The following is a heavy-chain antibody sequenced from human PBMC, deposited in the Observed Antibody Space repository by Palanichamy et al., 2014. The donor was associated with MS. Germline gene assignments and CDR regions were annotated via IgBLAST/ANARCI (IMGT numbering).Heavy chain of an antibody. CDR1: GFTFSSYA. J-gene: IGHJ4*02. V-gene: IGHV3-30*04. D-gene: IGHD3-3*01. CDR2: ISYDGSNK. CDR3: ARVLYDFWSGGFDY. Sequence: QVQLVESGGGVVQPGRSLRLSCAASGFTFSSYAMHWVRQAPGKGLEWVAVISYDGSNKYYADSVKGRFTISRDNSKNTLYLQMNSLRAEDTAVYYCARVLYDFWSGGFDYWGQGTLVTVSS.